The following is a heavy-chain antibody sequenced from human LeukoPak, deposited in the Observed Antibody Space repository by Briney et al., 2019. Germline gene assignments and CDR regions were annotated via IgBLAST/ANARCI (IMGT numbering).Heavy chain of an antibody. CDR2: IYYSGST. V-gene: IGHV4-39*01. CDR3: ARGYSCLYYFDC. CDR1: GGSISSSSYY. Sequence: SETLSLTCTVSGGSISSSSYYWGWIRQPPGKGLEWIGSIYYSGSTYYNPSLKSRVTISVDTSKNQFSLRLSSVTAADTAVYYCARGYSCLYYFDCWGQGTLVTVSS. D-gene: IGHD5-18*01. J-gene: IGHJ4*02.